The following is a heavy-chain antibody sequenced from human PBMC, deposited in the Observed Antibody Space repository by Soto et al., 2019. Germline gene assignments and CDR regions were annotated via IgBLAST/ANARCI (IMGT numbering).Heavy chain of an antibody. V-gene: IGHV4-34*01. D-gene: IGHD3-10*01. Sequence: QVQLQQWGAGLLKPSETLSLTCAVYGGSFSGYYWSWIRQPPGKGLEWIGEINHSGSTNYNPSLKSRVTISVDTSKNQSSLKLSSVTAADTAVYYGARGVVTMVRGARFDPWGQGTLVTVSS. J-gene: IGHJ5*02. CDR2: INHSGST. CDR3: ARGVVTMVRGARFDP. CDR1: GGSFSGYY.